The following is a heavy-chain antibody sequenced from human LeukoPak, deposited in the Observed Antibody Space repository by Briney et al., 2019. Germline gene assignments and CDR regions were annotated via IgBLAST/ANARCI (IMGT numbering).Heavy chain of an antibody. V-gene: IGHV3-23*01. J-gene: IGHJ4*02. CDR1: GFTFSSYA. CDR3: AKGEGGDILTGSLV. Sequence: PGGSLRLSCAASGFTFSSYAMSWVRQAPGKGLEWVSAISGSGGSTYYADSVKGRFTISRDNSKNTLYLQMNGLRAEDTAVYYCAKGEGGDILTGSLVWGQGTLVTVYS. D-gene: IGHD3-9*01. CDR2: ISGSGGST.